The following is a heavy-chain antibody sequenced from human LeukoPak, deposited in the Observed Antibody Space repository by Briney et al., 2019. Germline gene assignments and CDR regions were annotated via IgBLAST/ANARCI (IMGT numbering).Heavy chain of an antibody. V-gene: IGHV1-18*04. Sequence: ASVQVSCQASGYTFTGYYMHWVRQAPGQGLEWMGWINPYNGNTNYAQKLQGRVPMTTDTSPSTAYIELGRLRSDDTAVYYCARDEGSAGYDILSDNWFDPWGQGTLVTVSS. J-gene: IGHJ5*02. CDR2: INPYNGNT. CDR1: GYTFTGYY. D-gene: IGHD3-9*01. CDR3: ARDEGSAGYDILSDNWFDP.